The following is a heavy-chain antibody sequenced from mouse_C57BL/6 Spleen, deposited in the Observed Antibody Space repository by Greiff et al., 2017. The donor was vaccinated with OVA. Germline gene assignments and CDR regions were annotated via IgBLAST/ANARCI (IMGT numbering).Heavy chain of an antibody. D-gene: IGHD1-1*01. CDR1: GFSLTSYA. J-gene: IGHJ4*01. Sequence: VQLVESGPGLVAPSQSLSITCTVSGFSLTSYAISWVRQPPGKGLEWLGVIWTGGGTNYNSALKSRLSISKDNSKSQVFLKMNSLQTDDTARYYCARNPNYYGNGAMDNWGQGTSVTVSS. V-gene: IGHV2-9-1*01. CDR3: ARNPNYYGNGAMDN. CDR2: IWTGGGT.